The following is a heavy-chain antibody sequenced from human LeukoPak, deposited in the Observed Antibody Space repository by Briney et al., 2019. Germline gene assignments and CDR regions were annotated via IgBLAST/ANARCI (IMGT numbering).Heavy chain of an antibody. CDR2: ISPDATNS. Sequence: GGSPRLSCAASGFTFSVYYMFWVRQAPGKGLVWVSSISPDATNSKYADFVEGRFTISRDNAKNTLYLQLNSLRVEDAAVYYCATGYRSAYSWDSWGQGTLVTVSS. J-gene: IGHJ4*02. CDR1: GFTFSVYY. D-gene: IGHD5-12*01. CDR3: ATGYRSAYSWDS. V-gene: IGHV3-74*03.